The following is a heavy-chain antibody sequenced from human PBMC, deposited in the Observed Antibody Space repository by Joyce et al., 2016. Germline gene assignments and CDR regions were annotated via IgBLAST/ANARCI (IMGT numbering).Heavy chain of an antibody. D-gene: IGHD3-3*01. V-gene: IGHV1-24*01. J-gene: IGHJ5*02. CDR3: VIKEWQKDYFDP. Sequence: QAHLVQSGAEVKKPVASVKVSCKVSGYTLTELSMHWVRQAPGKGLEWMGGSDTADGETIYAQKVQGRVTMTEDTSTDTAYMELTSLRSDDTARYYGVIKEWQKDYFDPWGQGTLLTVSS. CDR2: SDTADGET. CDR1: GYTLTELS.